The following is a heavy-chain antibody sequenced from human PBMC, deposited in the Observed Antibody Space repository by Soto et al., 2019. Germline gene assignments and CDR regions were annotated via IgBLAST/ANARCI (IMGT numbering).Heavy chain of an antibody. CDR2: IYYSGST. Sequence: QLQLQESGPGLVKPSETLSLTCTVSGGSISSSSYYWGWIRQPPGKGLEWIGSIYYSGSTYYNPSLKSRVTISVDTSKNQSSLKLSSVTAADTAVYYCARRRTRGAEQQPEYYGMDVWGQGTTVTVSS. CDR1: GGSISSSSYY. V-gene: IGHV4-39*01. CDR3: ARRRTRGAEQQPEYYGMDV. J-gene: IGHJ6*02. D-gene: IGHD6-13*01.